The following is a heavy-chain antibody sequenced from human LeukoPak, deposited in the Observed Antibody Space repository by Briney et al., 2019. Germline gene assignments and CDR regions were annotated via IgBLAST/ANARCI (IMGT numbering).Heavy chain of an antibody. CDR2: IYYSGTT. Sequence: NPSETLSLTCTVSGGSISSYYWSWIRQPPGKGLEWIGYIYYSGTTYYNPSLKSRVTFSVDTSKNQFSLKLNPVTAADTALYYCARGTTDGYSYGRFDYWGQGTLVTVSS. CDR1: GGSISSYY. V-gene: IGHV4-59*12. CDR3: ARGTTDGYSYGRFDY. D-gene: IGHD5-18*01. J-gene: IGHJ4*02.